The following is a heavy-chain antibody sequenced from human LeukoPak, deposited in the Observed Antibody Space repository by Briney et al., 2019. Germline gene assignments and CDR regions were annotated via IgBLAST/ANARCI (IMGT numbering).Heavy chain of an antibody. CDR1: GYIFTSYY. J-gene: IGHJ6*02. V-gene: IGHV1-46*01. CDR2: INPSGGST. D-gene: IGHD1-26*01. Sequence: ASVKVSCKASGYIFTSYYMHWVRQAPGQGLEWMGIINPSGGSTSYAQKFQGRVTMTRDTSTSTVYMELSSLRSEDTAVYYCARNRGTIVGDDYYYGMDVWGQGTTVTVSS. CDR3: ARNRGTIVGDDYYYGMDV.